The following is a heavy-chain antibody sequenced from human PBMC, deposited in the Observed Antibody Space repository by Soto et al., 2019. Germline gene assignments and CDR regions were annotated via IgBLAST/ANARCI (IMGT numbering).Heavy chain of an antibody. CDR1: GGSISSSNW. V-gene: IGHV4-4*02. J-gene: IGHJ4*02. Sequence: SETLSLTCAVSGGSISSSNWWSWVRQPPGKGLEWIGEIYHSGSTNYNPSLKSRVTISVDKSKNQFSLKLSSVTAADTAVYYCARVGIMVYATIYYWGQGTLVTVSS. D-gene: IGHD2-8*01. CDR2: IYHSGST. CDR3: ARVGIMVYATIYY.